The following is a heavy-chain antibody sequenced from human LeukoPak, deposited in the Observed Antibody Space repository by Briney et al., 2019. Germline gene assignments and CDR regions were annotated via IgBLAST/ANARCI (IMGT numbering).Heavy chain of an antibody. D-gene: IGHD2-15*01. J-gene: IGHJ4*02. CDR2: IGSTSSNI. CDR3: AKVLGSPAVPLFDY. Sequence: GGSLRLSCVASGFSFNTYSMNWVRQAPGKGLEWVANIGSTSSNIFYADSVKGRFTISRDNSKNTLYLQMNSLRAEDTAVYYCAKVLGSPAVPLFDYWGQGTLVTVSS. CDR1: GFSFNTYS. V-gene: IGHV3-48*01.